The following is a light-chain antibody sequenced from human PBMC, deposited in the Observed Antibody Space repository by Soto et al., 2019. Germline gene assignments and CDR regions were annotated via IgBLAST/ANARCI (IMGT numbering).Light chain of an antibody. CDR2: DVT. J-gene: IGLJ1*01. V-gene: IGLV2-11*01. CDR3: CSYVGSYTSYV. Sequence: QSALTQPRSVSGSTGQSVTISCTGTSSDVGGYNFVSWYQQHQGKAPKFMIYDVTKRPSGVPDRFSGSKSGNTASLTISGLLAEDESDYYCCSYVGSYTSYVFGTGTKLTVL. CDR1: SSDVGGYNF.